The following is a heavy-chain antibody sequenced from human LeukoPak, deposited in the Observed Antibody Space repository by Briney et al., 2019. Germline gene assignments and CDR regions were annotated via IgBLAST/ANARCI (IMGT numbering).Heavy chain of an antibody. CDR3: AREGYKYDKTEFDY. J-gene: IGHJ4*02. D-gene: IGHD2-15*01. CDR2: ISPSDGST. CDR1: GYSFSNYH. Sequence: ASVKVSCKASGYSFSNYHLHWVRQAPGQGLEWIGRISPSDGSTRYAQMFQGRVTMTRDTSTSTVFTELSGLRSEDTAVYYCAREGYKYDKTEFDYWGQGTLVTVSP. V-gene: IGHV1-46*01.